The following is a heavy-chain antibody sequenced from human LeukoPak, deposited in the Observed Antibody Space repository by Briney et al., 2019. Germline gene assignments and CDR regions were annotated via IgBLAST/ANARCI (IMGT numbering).Heavy chain of an antibody. J-gene: IGHJ4*02. D-gene: IGHD6-19*01. V-gene: IGHV1-8*02. CDR2: MNPNSGNT. CDR3: ARGRRPTSGWSGRVF. CDR1: GDSFGTYG. Sequence: ASVKVSCKASGDSFGTYGITWVRQATGQGLEWMGWMNPNSGNTGYAQKFQGRVTMTRNTSIGTAYMELSSLRSEDTAVYYCARGRRPTSGWSGRVFWGQGTLVTVSS.